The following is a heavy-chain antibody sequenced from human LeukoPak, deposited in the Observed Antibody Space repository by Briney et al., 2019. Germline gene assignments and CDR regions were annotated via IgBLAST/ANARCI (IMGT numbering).Heavy chain of an antibody. J-gene: IGHJ6*02. CDR2: INHNGTP. CDR1: VGSISSGNW. D-gene: IGHD2-2*02. V-gene: IGHV4-4*02. Sequence: SETLSLTCAVSVGSISSGNWWSWVRQSPGKGLEWIGEINHNGTPNYSPSLKSRATISADTLKNHFFLKLTSVTAADPAVYYCATAPILRGEGGEHYRYGMDVWGQGTTVSVSS. CDR3: ATAPILRGEGGEHYRYGMDV.